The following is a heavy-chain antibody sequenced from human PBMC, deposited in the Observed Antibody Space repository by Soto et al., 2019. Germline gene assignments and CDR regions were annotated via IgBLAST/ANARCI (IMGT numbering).Heavy chain of an antibody. CDR2: INHSGST. D-gene: IGHD3-10*01. CDR3: ARGAGFGELLPFDY. Sequence: SETLSLTCAVYGGSFSGYYWSWIRQPPGKGLEWIGEINHSGSTNYNPSLKSRVTISVDTSKNQFSLKLSSVTAADTAVYYCARGAGFGELLPFDYWGQGTLVTVSS. J-gene: IGHJ4*02. V-gene: IGHV4-34*01. CDR1: GGSFSGYY.